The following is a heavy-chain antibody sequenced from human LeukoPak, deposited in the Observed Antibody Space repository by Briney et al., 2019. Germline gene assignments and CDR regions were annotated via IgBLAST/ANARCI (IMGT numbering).Heavy chain of an antibody. Sequence: PGGSLRLSCAASGFTFSSYSMNWVRQAPGKGLEWVSYISSSSSTIYYADSVKGRFTISRDNSKNTLYLQMNSLRAEDTALYYCARPASRGVGRYFDLWGRGSLVTVSS. J-gene: IGHJ2*01. CDR1: GFTFSSYS. D-gene: IGHD3-10*01. V-gene: IGHV3-48*01. CDR2: ISSSSSTI. CDR3: ARPASRGVGRYFDL.